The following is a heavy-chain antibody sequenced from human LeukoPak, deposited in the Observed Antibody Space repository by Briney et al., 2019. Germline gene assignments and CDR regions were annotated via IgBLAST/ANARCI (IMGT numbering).Heavy chain of an antibody. CDR2: ISGSGSSI. CDR1: GFTFSTYA. Sequence: GGSLRLSCAASGFTFSTYAMSGVRQAPGKGLGWVSAISGSGSSIYYADSVKGRFTISRDNSKNTLYLQMNSLRAEDTAVYYCAKGDRGHCTGVKCYPFDYWGQGTVVTVSS. D-gene: IGHD2-8*02. CDR3: AKGDRGHCTGVKCYPFDY. J-gene: IGHJ4*02. V-gene: IGHV3-23*01.